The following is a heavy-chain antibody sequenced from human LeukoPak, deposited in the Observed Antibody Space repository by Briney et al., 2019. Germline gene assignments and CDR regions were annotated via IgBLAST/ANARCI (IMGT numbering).Heavy chain of an antibody. CDR3: ERISVAGTPLDAFDI. Sequence: GGSLRLSCAASGFSFRSCWMSWVRQAPGRGLEWVANIKEDGSDKNYVDSVKGRFTISRDNAKNSLYLQMNSLRAEDTAVYYCERISVAGTPLDAFDIWGQGTIVTVSS. D-gene: IGHD6-19*01. V-gene: IGHV3-7*01. CDR1: GFSFRSCW. J-gene: IGHJ3*02. CDR2: IKEDGSDK.